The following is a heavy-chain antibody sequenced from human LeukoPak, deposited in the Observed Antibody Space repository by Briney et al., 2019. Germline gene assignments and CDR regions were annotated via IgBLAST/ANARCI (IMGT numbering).Heavy chain of an antibody. J-gene: IGHJ6*03. CDR1: GGTFSSYA. Sequence: SVKVSCKASGGTFSSYAISWVRQAPGQGLEWMGGIIPIFGTANYAQKFQGRVTITTDESTSTAYMELSSLRSEDTAVYYCARAINAVDYYYYYKDVWGKGTTVTVSS. CDR2: IIPIFGTA. D-gene: IGHD4-23*01. CDR3: ARAINAVDYYYYYKDV. V-gene: IGHV1-69*05.